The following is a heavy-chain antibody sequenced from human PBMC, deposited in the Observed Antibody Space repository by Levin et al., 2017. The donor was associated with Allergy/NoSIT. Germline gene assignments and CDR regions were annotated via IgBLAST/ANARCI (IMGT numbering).Heavy chain of an antibody. D-gene: IGHD3-22*01. Sequence: SQTLSLTCAVSGYSISSGYYWGWIRQPPGKGLEWIGSIYHSGSTYYNPSLKSRVTISVDTSKNQFSLKLSSVTAADTAVYYCAREGRGPYYYDSSGPRDWGQGTLVTVSS. CDR1: GYSISSGYY. CDR2: IYHSGST. J-gene: IGHJ4*02. CDR3: AREGRGPYYYDSSGPRD. V-gene: IGHV4-38-2*02.